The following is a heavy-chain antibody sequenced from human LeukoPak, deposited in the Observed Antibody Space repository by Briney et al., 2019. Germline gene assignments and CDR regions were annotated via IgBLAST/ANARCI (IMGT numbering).Heavy chain of an antibody. CDR3: ARGGGLDV. Sequence: GGSLRLSCVASGFTFSSFWLHWVRQAPGKGLVWVSRINTDGSSTNYADSVKGRFTISRDNAKNSLYLQMSNLRAEDTAVYFCARGGGLDVWGQGATVTVSS. CDR2: INTDGSST. V-gene: IGHV3-74*01. D-gene: IGHD3-16*01. CDR1: GFTFSSFW. J-gene: IGHJ6*02.